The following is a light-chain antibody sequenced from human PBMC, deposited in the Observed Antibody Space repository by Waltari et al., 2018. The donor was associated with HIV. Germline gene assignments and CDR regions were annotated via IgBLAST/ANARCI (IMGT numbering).Light chain of an antibody. V-gene: IGKV1-5*03. CDR3: EHYNSDTALT. CDR2: KAS. CDR1: LSISTW. Sequence: DIQMIQSPSTLSASVGDRVTITFRASLSISTWLAWYQHKPGSAPKLLIYKASTLVRGVPSRFSGDGSGTEFTLNISSLQPEDFATYFCEHYNSDTALTFGGGTMVEIK. J-gene: IGKJ4*01.